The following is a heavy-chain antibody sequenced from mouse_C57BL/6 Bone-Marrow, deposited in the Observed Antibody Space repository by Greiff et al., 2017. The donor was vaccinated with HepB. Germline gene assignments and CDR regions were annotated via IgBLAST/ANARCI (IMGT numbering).Heavy chain of an antibody. CDR3: ARDGYWDYYAMDY. CDR1: GFTFSSYA. J-gene: IGHJ4*01. CDR2: ISDGGSYT. D-gene: IGHD2-3*01. Sequence: EVHLVESGGGLVKPGGSLKLSCAASGFTFSSYAMSWVRQTPEKRLEWVATISDGGSYTYYPDNVKGRFTISRDNAKNNLYLQMSHLKSEDTAMYYCARDGYWDYYAMDYWGQGTSVTVSS. V-gene: IGHV5-4*01.